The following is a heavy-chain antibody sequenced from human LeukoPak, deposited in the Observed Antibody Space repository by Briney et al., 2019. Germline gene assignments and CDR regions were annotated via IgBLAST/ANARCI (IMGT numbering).Heavy chain of an antibody. J-gene: IGHJ4*02. CDR3: TRDLNHDSSG. CDR1: GFSLSDYW. Sequence: GGSLRLSCAASGFSLSDYWMAWVRQAPGKGLECVGNIKFDGSEIYYLDSVRGRFSISRDNAKNSLYLQMHSLRVEDTAVYYCTRDLNHDSSGWRQGTLVTVSS. V-gene: IGHV3-7*01. D-gene: IGHD3-22*01. CDR2: IKFDGSEI.